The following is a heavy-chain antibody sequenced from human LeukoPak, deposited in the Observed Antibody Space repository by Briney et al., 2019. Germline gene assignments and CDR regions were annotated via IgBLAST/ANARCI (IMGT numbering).Heavy chain of an antibody. V-gene: IGHV1-18*01. Sequence: ASVKVSCKASGYTFTSYGISWVRQAPGQGLEWMGWISAYNGNTNYAQKLQGRVTMATDTSTSTAYMELRSLRSDDTAVYYCARDPRLRYFDWLLFYDYWGQGTLVTVSS. CDR1: GYTFTSYG. CDR2: ISAYNGNT. D-gene: IGHD3-9*01. CDR3: ARDPRLRYFDWLLFYDY. J-gene: IGHJ4*02.